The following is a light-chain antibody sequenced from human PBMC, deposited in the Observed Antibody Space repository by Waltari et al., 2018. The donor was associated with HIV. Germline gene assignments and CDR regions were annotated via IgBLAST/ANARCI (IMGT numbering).Light chain of an antibody. CDR1: HSVSSN. CDR3: QQYNSWPPAWT. CDR2: GAS. Sequence: EIVMTQSPATLSVSPGDRATLSCRASHSVSSNLAWYQQKPGQAPRLLIFGASTRATGVPARFSGIGSGTDFTLTISSLQSEDVAVYYCQQYNSWPPAWTFGQGTTVEI. V-gene: IGKV3-15*01. J-gene: IGKJ1*01.